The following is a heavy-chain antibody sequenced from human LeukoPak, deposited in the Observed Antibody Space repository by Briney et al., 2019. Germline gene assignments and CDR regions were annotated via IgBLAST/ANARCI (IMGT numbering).Heavy chain of an antibody. D-gene: IGHD1-1*01. J-gene: IGHJ4*02. CDR2: IYTDDFDT. CDR1: GDSFTSYW. CDR3: ARGGTATRTFDY. Sequence: GESLKISCKASGDSFTSYWIGWVRQMPGEGLEWMGIIYTDDFDTRYSPPFRGQVTISADRSISTAYLQWIDLKASDTAMYYCARGGTATRTFDYWGQGTLVTVSS. V-gene: IGHV5-51*01.